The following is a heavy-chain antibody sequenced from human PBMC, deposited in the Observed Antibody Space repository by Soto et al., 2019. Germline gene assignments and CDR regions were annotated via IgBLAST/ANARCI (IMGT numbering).Heavy chain of an antibody. Sequence: QITLKESGPTLVKPTQTLTLTCTFSGFSLSTSRVGVGWIRQPPGKALEWLALIYWNDDKRYSPSLKSRLTITKDTSKNQVVLTMTNMDPVDTATYYCAHGTSTYYYDSSGYYFDYWGQGTLVTVSS. CDR3: AHGTSTYYYDSSGYYFDY. CDR2: IYWNDDK. D-gene: IGHD3-22*01. J-gene: IGHJ4*02. CDR1: GFSLSTSRVG. V-gene: IGHV2-5*01.